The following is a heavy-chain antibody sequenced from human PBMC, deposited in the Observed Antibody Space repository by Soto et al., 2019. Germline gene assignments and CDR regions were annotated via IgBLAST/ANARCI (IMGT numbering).Heavy chain of an antibody. CDR2: IYYSGST. Sequence: KTSETLSLTCTVSGGSISSGGYYWSWIRQHPGKGLEWIGYIYYSGSTYYNPSLKSRVTISVDTSKNQFSLKLSSVTAADTAVYYCARDLKSYSNGYYYYYGMDVWGQGTTVTVSS. D-gene: IGHD4-4*01. J-gene: IGHJ6*02. CDR3: ARDLKSYSNGYYYYYGMDV. CDR1: GGSISSGGYY. V-gene: IGHV4-31*03.